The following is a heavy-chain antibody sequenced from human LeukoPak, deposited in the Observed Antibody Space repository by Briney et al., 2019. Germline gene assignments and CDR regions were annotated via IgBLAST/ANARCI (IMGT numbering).Heavy chain of an antibody. J-gene: IGHJ5*02. CDR2: INYSGST. CDR1: GGSVSSTSYY. CDR3: ARVMYSSGWYDWFDP. Sequence: PSETLFLTCTVSGGSVSSTSYYWGWIRQPPGKGLEWIGSINYSGSTYYSASLKSRVTISVDTSKNQFSLQLNSVTAADTAVYYCARVMYSSGWYDWFDPWGQGTLVTVSS. V-gene: IGHV4-39*07. D-gene: IGHD6-19*01.